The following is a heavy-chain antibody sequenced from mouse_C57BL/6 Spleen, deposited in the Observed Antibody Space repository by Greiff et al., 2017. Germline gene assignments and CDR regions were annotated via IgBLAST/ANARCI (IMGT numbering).Heavy chain of an antibody. CDR1: GYAFSSSW. V-gene: IGHV1-82*01. J-gene: IGHJ2*01. CDR3: ARLRQGDYFDY. Sequence: VPLQQSGPELVKPGASVKISCKASGYAFSSSWMNWVKQRPGKGLEWIGRIYPGDGDTNYNGKFKGKATLTADKSASTAYMQLSSLTSEDSAVYFCARLRQGDYFDYWGQGTTLTVSS. CDR2: IYPGDGDT. D-gene: IGHD2-12*01.